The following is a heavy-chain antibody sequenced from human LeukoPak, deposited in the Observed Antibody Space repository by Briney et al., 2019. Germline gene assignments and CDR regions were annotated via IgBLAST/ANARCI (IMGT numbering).Heavy chain of an antibody. CDR3: ARAHEAVAGSLFDY. Sequence: SETLSLTCTVSGYSISSGYYWGWIRQPPGKGLEWIGSIYHSGSTYYNPSLKSRVTISVDTSKNQFSLKLSSVTAADTAVYYCARAHEAVAGSLFDYWGQGTLVTVSS. V-gene: IGHV4-38-2*02. D-gene: IGHD6-19*01. CDR1: GYSISSGYY. CDR2: IYHSGST. J-gene: IGHJ4*02.